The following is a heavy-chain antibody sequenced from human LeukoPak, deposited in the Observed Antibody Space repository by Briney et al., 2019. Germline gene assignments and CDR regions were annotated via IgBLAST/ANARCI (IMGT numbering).Heavy chain of an antibody. Sequence: SETLSLTCTVSGGSISSYYWSWIRQPPGKGLEWIGYIYYSGSTNYNPSLKSRVTISVDTSKNQFSLKLSSVTAADTAVYYCARAPIVGATDAFDIWGQGTMVTVSS. CDR3: ARAPIVGATDAFDI. D-gene: IGHD1-26*01. J-gene: IGHJ3*02. V-gene: IGHV4-59*01. CDR1: GGSISSYY. CDR2: IYYSGST.